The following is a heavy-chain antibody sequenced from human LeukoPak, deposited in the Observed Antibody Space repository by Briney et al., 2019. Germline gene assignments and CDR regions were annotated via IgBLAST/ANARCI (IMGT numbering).Heavy chain of an antibody. Sequence: GGSLRLSCEVSGFTFSSYAMSWVRQAPGKGLEWVSAISGSGGSTYYADSVKGRFTISRDNSKNTLYLQMNSLRAEDTAVYYCAKEEGYYDILTGYYMVDYWGQGTLVTVSS. CDR2: ISGSGGST. J-gene: IGHJ4*02. V-gene: IGHV3-23*01. D-gene: IGHD3-9*01. CDR3: AKEEGYYDILTGYYMVDY. CDR1: GFTFSSYA.